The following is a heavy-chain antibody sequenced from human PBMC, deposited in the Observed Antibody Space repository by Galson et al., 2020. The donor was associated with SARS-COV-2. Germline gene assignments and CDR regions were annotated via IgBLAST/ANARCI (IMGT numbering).Heavy chain of an antibody. CDR1: GFSLSNARMG. CDR3: ARDYYYDSSGYYYSYYYGMDV. Sequence: KMSGPTLVKPTETLTLTCTVSGFSLSNARMGVSWIRQPPGKALEWLAHIFSNDEKSYSTSLKSRLTIPKDTSKSQVVLTMTNMDPVDTATYYCARDYYYDSSGYYYSYYYGMDVWGQGTTVTVSS. CDR2: IFSNDEK. D-gene: IGHD3-22*01. V-gene: IGHV2-26*01. J-gene: IGHJ6*02.